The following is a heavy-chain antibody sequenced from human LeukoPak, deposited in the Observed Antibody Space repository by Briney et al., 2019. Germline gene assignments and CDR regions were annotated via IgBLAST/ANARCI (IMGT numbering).Heavy chain of an antibody. CDR2: ISSSSGST. CDR1: GFTFRNYA. V-gene: IGHV3-23*01. D-gene: IGHD5-12*01. CDR3: AKGGLLVASFDY. Sequence: PGGSLRLSCAASGFTFRNYAMSWVRQGPGKGLEWVSGISSSSGSTYYADSVKGRFTISRDNSKNTLYLQMNSLRAEDTAVYYCAKGGLLVASFDYWGQGTLVTVSS. J-gene: IGHJ4*02.